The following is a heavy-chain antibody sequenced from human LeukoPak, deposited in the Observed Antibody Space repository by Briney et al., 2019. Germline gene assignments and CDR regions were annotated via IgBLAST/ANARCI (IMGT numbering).Heavy chain of an antibody. CDR3: ARVPIGSGSYYMDV. Sequence: PGGSLRLSCAASGFTVSSNYMSWVRQAPGKGLEWVSVIYSGGSTYYADSVKGRFTISRDNSKNTPYLQMNSLRAEDTAVYYCARVPIGSGSYYMDVWGKGTTVTVSS. J-gene: IGHJ6*03. CDR2: IYSGGST. D-gene: IGHD3-10*01. V-gene: IGHV3-66*02. CDR1: GFTVSSNY.